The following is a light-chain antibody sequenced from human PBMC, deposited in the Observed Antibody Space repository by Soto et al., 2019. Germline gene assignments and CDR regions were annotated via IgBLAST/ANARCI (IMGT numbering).Light chain of an antibody. Sequence: EIVMTQSPATLSLSPGDRATLSCRASQSVNSYLAWYQQKPGQAPRLLIYAASNRATGIPARFSASGSGTDFTLTISSLEPEDFAAYYCQQCSSWPRTFGQGTKVDIK. CDR2: AAS. V-gene: IGKV3-11*01. J-gene: IGKJ2*02. CDR1: QSVNSY. CDR3: QQCSSWPRT.